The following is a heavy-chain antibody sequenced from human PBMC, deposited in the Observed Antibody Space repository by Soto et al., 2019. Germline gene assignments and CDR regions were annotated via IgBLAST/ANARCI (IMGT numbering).Heavy chain of an antibody. V-gene: IGHV4-31*03. D-gene: IGHD4-17*01. CDR3: ARAGAGYGDYPHFDY. CDR2: IYYSGST. CDR1: GGSISSGGYY. Sequence: PSETLSLTCTVSGGSISSGGYYWSWIRHHPGKGLEWIGYIYYSGSTYYNPSLKSRVTISVDTSKNQFSLKLSSVTAADTAVYYCARAGAGYGDYPHFDYWGQGTLVTVSS. J-gene: IGHJ4*02.